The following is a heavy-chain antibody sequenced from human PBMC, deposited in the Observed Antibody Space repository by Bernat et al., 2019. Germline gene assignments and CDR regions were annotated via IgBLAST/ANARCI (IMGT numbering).Heavy chain of an antibody. V-gene: IGHV1-8*01. CDR1: FTSYD. CDR3: ARARRSGYYDFWSGYYDAFDI. CDR2: MNPNSGNT. D-gene: IGHD3-3*01. J-gene: IGHJ3*02. Sequence: FTSYDINWVRQATGQGLEWMGWMNPNSGNTGYAQKFQGRVTMTRNTSISTAYMELSSLRSEDTAVYYCARARRSGYYDFWSGYYDAFDIWG.